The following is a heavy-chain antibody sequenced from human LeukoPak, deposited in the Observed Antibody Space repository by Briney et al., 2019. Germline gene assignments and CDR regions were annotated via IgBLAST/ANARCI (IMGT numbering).Heavy chain of an antibody. Sequence: SVKVSCKASGGTFSSYAISWVRQAPGQGLEWMGGIIPIFGTANYAQKFQGRVTITTDESTSTAYMELSSLRSEDTAVYYCASGGTTAYYFDYWGQGTLVTVSS. J-gene: IGHJ4*02. D-gene: IGHD2/OR15-2a*01. CDR3: ASGGTTAYYFDY. CDR1: GGTFSSYA. V-gene: IGHV1-69*05. CDR2: IIPIFGTA.